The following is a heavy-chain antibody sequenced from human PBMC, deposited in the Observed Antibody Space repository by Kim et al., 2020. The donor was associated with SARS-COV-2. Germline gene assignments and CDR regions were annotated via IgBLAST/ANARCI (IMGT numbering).Heavy chain of an antibody. CDR3: ARLPGSIAALTYAFDI. V-gene: IGHV5-51*01. Sequence: FQGQVTISADKSISTAYLQWSSLKASDTAMYYCARLPGSIAALTYAFDIWGQGTMVTVSS. J-gene: IGHJ3*02. D-gene: IGHD6-6*01.